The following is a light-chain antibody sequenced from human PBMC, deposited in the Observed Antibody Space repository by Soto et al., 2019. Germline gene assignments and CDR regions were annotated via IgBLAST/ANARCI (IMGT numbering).Light chain of an antibody. CDR1: SSDVGGHNY. V-gene: IGLV2-11*01. CDR3: CSYAGSYTYV. J-gene: IGLJ1*01. CDR2: SVS. Sequence: SVLTQPRSVSGSPGQSVTISCTGTSSDVGGHNYVSWYQQYPGKAPRLLLSSVSKRPSGVPDRFSGSKSGNTASLTISGLQAEDEADYYCCSYAGSYTYVFGTGIKVTV.